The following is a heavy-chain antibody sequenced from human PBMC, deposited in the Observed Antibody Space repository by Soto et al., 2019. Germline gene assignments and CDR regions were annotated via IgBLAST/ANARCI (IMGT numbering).Heavy chain of an antibody. CDR1: VGSISSSSYY. CDR3: ARRVVTLDY. J-gene: IGHJ4*02. D-gene: IGHD2-21*02. V-gene: IGHV4-39*01. CDR2: IYYSGST. Sequence: QLRLQESGPGLVKPSETLSLTCTVSVGSISSSSYYWGWIRQPPGKGLELIGSIYYSGSTYYNPPRKSRVTISVDTSKKQFSLKLSSVTAADAAVYYCARRVVTLDYWGQGTLVTVSS.